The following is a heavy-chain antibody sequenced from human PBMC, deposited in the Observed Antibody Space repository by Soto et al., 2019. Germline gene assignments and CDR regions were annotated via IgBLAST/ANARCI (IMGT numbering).Heavy chain of an antibody. CDR1: GGSISSGGYY. CDR2: IYYSGST. D-gene: IGHD3-22*01. Sequence: SETLSLTCTVSGGSISSGGYYRSWIRQHPGKGLEWIGYIYYSGSTYYNPSLKSRVTISVDTSKNQFSLKLSSVTAADTAVYYCARAAAGYDSSGYYSGYFDYWGQGTLVTVSS. CDR3: ARAAAGYDSSGYYSGYFDY. J-gene: IGHJ4*02. V-gene: IGHV4-31*03.